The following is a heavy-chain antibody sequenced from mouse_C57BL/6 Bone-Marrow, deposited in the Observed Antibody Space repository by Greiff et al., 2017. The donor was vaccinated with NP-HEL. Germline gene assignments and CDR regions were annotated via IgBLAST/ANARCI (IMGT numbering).Heavy chain of an antibody. CDR3: ARRGRAY. D-gene: IGHD3-3*01. V-gene: IGHV1-50*01. Sequence: QVHVKQPGAELVKPGASVKLSCKASGYTFTSYWMQWVKQRPGQGLEWIGEIDPSDSYTNYNQKFKGKATLTVDTSSSTAYMQLSSLTSEDSAVYYCARRGRAYWGQGTLVTVSA. CDR2: IDPSDSYT. J-gene: IGHJ3*01. CDR1: GYTFTSYW.